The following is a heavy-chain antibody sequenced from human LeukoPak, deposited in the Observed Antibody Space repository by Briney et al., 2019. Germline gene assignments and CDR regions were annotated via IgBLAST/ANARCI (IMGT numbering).Heavy chain of an antibody. CDR1: GFTFSSYA. Sequence: GALRLSCAASGFTFSSYAMSWVRQAPGEGLGWVSTFNGSGGSTYYAGSVKGRFTISRDNSKNTLYLQMNSLRAEDTAVYYCASTPDTAMVIPDYYFDYWGQGTLVTVSS. J-gene: IGHJ4*02. CDR2: FNGSGGST. CDR3: ASTPDTAMVIPDYYFDY. V-gene: IGHV3-23*01. D-gene: IGHD5-18*01.